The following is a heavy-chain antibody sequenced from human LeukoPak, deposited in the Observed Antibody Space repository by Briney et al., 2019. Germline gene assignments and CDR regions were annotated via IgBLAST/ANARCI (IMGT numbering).Heavy chain of an antibody. CDR1: GRSISSYY. CDR3: ARGLTPSPRGYSGYGKNYYYYYMDV. D-gene: IGHD5-12*01. V-gene: IGHV4-4*07. CDR2: IYTSGST. Sequence: RPSETLSLTCTVSGRSISSYYWSWIRQPAGKGLEWVGRIYTSGSTNYNPSLKSRVTMSVDTSKNQFSLKLSSVTAADTAVYYCARGLTPSPRGYSGYGKNYYYYYMDVWGKGTTVTVSS. J-gene: IGHJ6*03.